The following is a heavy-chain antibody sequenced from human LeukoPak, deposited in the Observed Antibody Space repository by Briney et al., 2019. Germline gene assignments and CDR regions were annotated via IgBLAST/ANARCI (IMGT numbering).Heavy chain of an antibody. Sequence: ASVKVSCKASVYTFTGYYMHWVRQAPGQGLEGMGWINPNSGGTNYAQKFQGRVTMTRDTSISTAYMELSRLRSDDTAVYYCARSYIPMIVNHDNWFDPWGQGTLVTVSS. V-gene: IGHV1-2*02. CDR3: ARSYIPMIVNHDNWFDP. J-gene: IGHJ5*02. CDR1: VYTFTGYY. CDR2: INPNSGGT. D-gene: IGHD3-22*01.